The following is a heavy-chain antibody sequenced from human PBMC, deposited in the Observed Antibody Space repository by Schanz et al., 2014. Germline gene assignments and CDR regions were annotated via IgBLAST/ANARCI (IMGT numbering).Heavy chain of an antibody. CDR3: AKAGSGWSTAGYYY. D-gene: IGHD6-19*01. CDR2: IWYDGSNK. Sequence: VQLVESGGGLVQPGRSLRLSCTGSRFTISRNPIHWVRQAPGKGLERVALIWYDGSNKYYADSVKGRFTISRDNSKNTLFLQMSSLRAEDTAVYYCAKAGSGWSTAGYYYWGQGTLXAVSS. CDR1: RFTISRNP. V-gene: IGHV3-33*06. J-gene: IGHJ4*02.